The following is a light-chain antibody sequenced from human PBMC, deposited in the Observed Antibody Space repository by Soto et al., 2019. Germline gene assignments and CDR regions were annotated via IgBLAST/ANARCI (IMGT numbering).Light chain of an antibody. CDR3: QQYADAPLT. CDR1: EPIRNTY. J-gene: IGKJ4*01. CDR2: GAS. V-gene: IGKV3-20*01. Sequence: EIVLTQSPDTLSLSPGERATLSCRTSEPIRNTYVAWYQQQPGQAPRLLIYGASSRAIGIPDRFSGSGSGTDFTLTISRLEPEDFALYYCQQYADAPLTFGGGTKGDIK.